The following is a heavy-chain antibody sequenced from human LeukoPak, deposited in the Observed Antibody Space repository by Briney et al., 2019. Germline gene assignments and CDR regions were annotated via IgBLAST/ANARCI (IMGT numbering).Heavy chain of an antibody. CDR3: ARLYSSGWYDY. J-gene: IGHJ4*02. Sequence: PSETLSLTCAVYGGSLSGYYWSWIRQPPGKGLEWIGEINHSGSTNYNPSLKSRVTISVDTSKNQFSLELSSVTAADTAVYYCARLYSSGWYDYWGQGTLVTVSS. D-gene: IGHD6-19*01. V-gene: IGHV4-34*01. CDR2: INHSGST. CDR1: GGSLSGYY.